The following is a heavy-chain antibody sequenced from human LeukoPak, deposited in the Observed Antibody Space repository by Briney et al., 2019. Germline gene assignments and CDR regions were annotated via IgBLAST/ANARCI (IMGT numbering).Heavy chain of an antibody. CDR2: INPNTGDT. J-gene: IGHJ5*02. D-gene: IGHD3-10*01. CDR3: ARDEIGGSNWFDP. CDR1: GYIFTGYY. Sequence: ASVKVSRKTSGYIFTGYYIHWVRQAPGQGLEWMGWINPNTGDTNYTQKFQGRVIMTRDKSITTAYMDLIRLKSDDTAVYYCARDEIGGSNWFDPWGQGTLVTVSS. V-gene: IGHV1-2*02.